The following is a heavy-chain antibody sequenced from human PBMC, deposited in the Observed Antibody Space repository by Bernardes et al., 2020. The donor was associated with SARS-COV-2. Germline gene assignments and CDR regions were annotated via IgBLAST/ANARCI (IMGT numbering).Heavy chain of an antibody. CDR3: ARDQWRPDYYYGLDV. V-gene: IGHV3-72*01. J-gene: IGHJ6*02. CDR2: SRGKGDSYTT. Sequence: LSLTCAVSGDSISSNSYYWDWVRQAKGKGLEWVGRSRGKGDSYTTEYAASVKGRFTISRDDSKNSVYLQMNSLKIEDTAVYYCARDQWRPDYYYGLDVWGQGTKVTVS. CDR1: GDSISSNSYY. D-gene: IGHD6-19*01.